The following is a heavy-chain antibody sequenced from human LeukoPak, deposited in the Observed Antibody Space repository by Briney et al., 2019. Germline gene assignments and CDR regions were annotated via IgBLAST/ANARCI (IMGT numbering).Heavy chain of an antibody. CDR2: ISASGGAT. CDR3: AELGITMIGGV. Sequence: GGTLRLSCAASRFTFTRYGLSWVRQAPGKGLEWVSSISASGGATYYADSVKGRFTISRDNSENTLYLQVNSLRAEDTAVYYCAELGITMIGGVWGKGTTVTISS. CDR1: RFTFTRYG. D-gene: IGHD3-10*02. J-gene: IGHJ6*04. V-gene: IGHV3-23*01.